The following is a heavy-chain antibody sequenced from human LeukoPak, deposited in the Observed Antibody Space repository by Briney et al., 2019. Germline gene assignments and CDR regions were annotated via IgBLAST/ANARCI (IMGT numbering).Heavy chain of an antibody. CDR3: ARALRGHYYYYMDV. J-gene: IGHJ6*03. CDR1: GGSISSSSYY. CDR2: LYYSGST. V-gene: IGHV4-39*07. D-gene: IGHD5-12*01. Sequence: SETLSLTCTVSGGSISSSSYYWGWIRQPPGEGLEWIGSLYYSGSTYYNPSLKSRVTISVDTSKNQFSLKLSSVTAADTAVYYCARALRGHYYYYMDVWGKGTTVTVSS.